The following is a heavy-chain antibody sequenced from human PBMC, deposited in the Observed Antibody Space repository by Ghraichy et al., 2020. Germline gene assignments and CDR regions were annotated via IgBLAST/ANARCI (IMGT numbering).Heavy chain of an antibody. J-gene: IGHJ4*02. V-gene: IGHV3-21*01. CDR2: ISSSSSYI. D-gene: IGHD3-22*01. Sequence: LSLTCAASGFTFSSYSMNWVRQAPGKGLEWVSSISSSSSYIYYADSVKGRFTISRDNAKNSLYLQMNSLRAEDTAVYYCARDPATYYYDSSGFLVGRSKFDYWGQGTLVTVSS. CDR3: ARDPATYYYDSSGFLVGRSKFDY. CDR1: GFTFSSYS.